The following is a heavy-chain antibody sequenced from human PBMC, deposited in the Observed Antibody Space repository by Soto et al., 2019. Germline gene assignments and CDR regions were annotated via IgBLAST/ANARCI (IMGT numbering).Heavy chain of an antibody. J-gene: IGHJ6*02. V-gene: IGHV4-59*08. CDR1: GGSIPNYY. D-gene: IGHD3-10*01. CDR3: ARHGFVSLHGLVDV. CDR2: IRYDGYS. Sequence: QVQLQESCPGLVKPSEPLSLTCPVSGGSIPNYYCSWFQQPPGKGLEWIGYIRYDGYSVYNLSLKRRVTRSMDTSKPQFSLRLESVTVTDTAVYYGARHGFVSLHGLVDVWGQGTTVIVSS.